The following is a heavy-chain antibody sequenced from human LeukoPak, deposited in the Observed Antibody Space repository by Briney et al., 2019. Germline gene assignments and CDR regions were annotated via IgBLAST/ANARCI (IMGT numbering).Heavy chain of an antibody. CDR1: GFTFSSYA. V-gene: IGHV3-30-3*01. J-gene: IGHJ4*02. CDR2: ISYDGSNK. D-gene: IGHD4-17*01. CDR3: ARDYGSYGDAPLCFDY. Sequence: PGGSLRLSCAASGFTFSSYAMHWVRQAPGKGLEWVAVISYDGSNKYYADSVKGRFTISGDNSKNTLYLQMSSLRAEDTAVYYCARDYGSYGDAPLCFDYWGQGTLVTVSS.